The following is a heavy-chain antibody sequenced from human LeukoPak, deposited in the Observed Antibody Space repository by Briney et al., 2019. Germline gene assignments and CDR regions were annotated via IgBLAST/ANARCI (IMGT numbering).Heavy chain of an antibody. Sequence: GGSLRLSCAASGFTFSSYALSWVRQAPGKGLEWVSAISGSGGSTYYADSVKGRFTISRDNSKNTLYLQMNSLRAEDTAVYYCAKERDYGDYVGPGNYWGQGTLVTVSS. J-gene: IGHJ4*02. CDR1: GFTFSSYA. D-gene: IGHD4-17*01. CDR3: AKERDYGDYVGPGNY. V-gene: IGHV3-23*01. CDR2: ISGSGGST.